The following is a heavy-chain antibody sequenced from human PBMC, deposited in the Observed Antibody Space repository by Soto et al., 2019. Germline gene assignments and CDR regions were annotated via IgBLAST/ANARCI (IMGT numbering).Heavy chain of an antibody. V-gene: IGHV3-23*01. D-gene: IGHD2-2*01. J-gene: IGHJ4*02. CDR3: AKVSRGIGVVPAALN. CDR2: ISGSGGST. Sequence: EVQLLESGGGLEQPGGSLRLSCVGSGHTFHNYAMTWVRQAPGKGLEWVSGISGSGGSTYYADSVRGRFTISRDDSKNTLYLQTNSLRAEYTAVYYCAKVSRGIGVVPAALNWGRGTLVTVSS. CDR1: GHTFHNYA.